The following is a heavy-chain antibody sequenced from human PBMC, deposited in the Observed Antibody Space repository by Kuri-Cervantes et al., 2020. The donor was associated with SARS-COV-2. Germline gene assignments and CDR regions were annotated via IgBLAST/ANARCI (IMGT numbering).Heavy chain of an antibody. CDR1: GGSFSGYY. CDR3: ARGQNSELLWFGESTSYYFDY. Sequence: GSLRLSCAVYGGSFSGYYWSWIRQPPGKGLEWIGEINHSGSTNYNPSLKSRVTISVDTSKNQFSLKLSSVTAADTAVYYCARGQNSELLWFGESTSYYFDYWGQGTLVTVSS. V-gene: IGHV4-34*01. CDR2: INHSGST. D-gene: IGHD3-10*01. J-gene: IGHJ4*02.